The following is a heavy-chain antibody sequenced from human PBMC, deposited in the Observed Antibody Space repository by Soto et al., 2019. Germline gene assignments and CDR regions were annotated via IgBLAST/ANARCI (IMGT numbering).Heavy chain of an antibody. CDR3: ARWGSSSNLDAFDI. Sequence: GGSLRLSCAASWFTVSSNYMSWVRQAPGKGLEWVSVIYSGGSTYYADSVKGRFTISRDNSKNTLYLQMNSLRAEDTAVYYCARWGSSSNLDAFDIWGQGTMVTVSS. V-gene: IGHV3-53*01. CDR1: WFTVSSNY. J-gene: IGHJ3*02. D-gene: IGHD6-6*01. CDR2: IYSGGST.